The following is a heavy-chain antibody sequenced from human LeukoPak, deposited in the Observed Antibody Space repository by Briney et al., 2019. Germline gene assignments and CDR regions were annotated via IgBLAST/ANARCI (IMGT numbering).Heavy chain of an antibody. V-gene: IGHV4-4*07. CDR1: GGSISSYY. CDR2: IYTSGST. Sequence: LSETLSLTCTVSGGSISSYYWSWIRQPAGKGLEWIWRIYTSGSTNYNPSLKSRVTISVDKSKNQFSLKLSSVTAADTAVYYCARATRWVPFDYWGQGTLVTVSS. J-gene: IGHJ4*02. CDR3: ARATRWVPFDY. D-gene: IGHD4-23*01.